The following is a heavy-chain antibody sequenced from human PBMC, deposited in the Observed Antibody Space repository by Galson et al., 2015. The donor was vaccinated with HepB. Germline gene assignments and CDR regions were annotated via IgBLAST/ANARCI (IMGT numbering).Heavy chain of an antibody. J-gene: IGHJ4*02. CDR2: ISSRSSTI. Sequence: SLRLSCAASGFTFSSYAMSWVRQAPGKGLEWISYISSRSSTIHYADSVKGRFTISKDNAKNSLYLLMNSLRAEDTAVYYCARDRASAGGEGDFDYWSQGTLVTVSS. CDR1: GFTFSSYA. V-gene: IGHV3-48*04. D-gene: IGHD6-13*01. CDR3: ARDRASAGGEGDFDY.